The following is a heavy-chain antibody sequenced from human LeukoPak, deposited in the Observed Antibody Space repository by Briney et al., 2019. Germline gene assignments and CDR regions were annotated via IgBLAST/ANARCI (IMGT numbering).Heavy chain of an antibody. CDR3: AKDRGLRDITVTFPDY. Sequence: GGSLNLYFAASGFTFSSYAMSWVRQAPGKGRDGFSSLSNTGASTYYADSVQGRFTISRDNSKNTLYLQMNSLRAEDTAIYYCAKDRGLRDITVTFPDYWGQGSLVTVSS. V-gene: IGHV3-23*01. CDR1: GFTFSSYA. D-gene: IGHD4-17*01. J-gene: IGHJ4*02. CDR2: LSNTGAST.